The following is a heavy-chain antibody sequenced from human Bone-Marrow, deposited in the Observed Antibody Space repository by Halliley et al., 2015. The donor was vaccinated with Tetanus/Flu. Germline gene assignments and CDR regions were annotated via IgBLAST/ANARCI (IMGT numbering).Heavy chain of an antibody. D-gene: IGHD3-10*01. Sequence: SLRLSCAVSGFTFKNYVMSWVRQAPGKGLEWVSAITGSGGDTYYVGSVKGRFTVSRDNSKNTLYLQMRSLRGEDTAVYYCAKFAGGSDSGGLWRNGMGVWGHGATVTVSS. CDR2: ITGSGGDT. CDR1: GFTFKNYV. V-gene: IGHV3-23*01. J-gene: IGHJ6*02. CDR3: AKFAGGSDSGGLWRNGMGV.